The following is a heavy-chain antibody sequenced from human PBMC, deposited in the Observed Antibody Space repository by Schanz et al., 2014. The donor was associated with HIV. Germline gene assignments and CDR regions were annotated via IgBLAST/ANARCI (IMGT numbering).Heavy chain of an antibody. CDR3: ALVGVWYYYGMDV. V-gene: IGHV3-23*01. J-gene: IGHJ6*02. CDR2: MRGSDDST. D-gene: IGHD2-8*01. CDR1: GFTFTSYA. Sequence: EVQLLESGGGLVQPGGSLRLSCAASGFTFTSYAMSWVRQAPGKGLEWVSGMRGSDDSTFYAASVRGRFSISRDTSKETLSLQMNSLRAEDTAVYYCALVGVWYYYGMDVWGHGTTVAVSS.